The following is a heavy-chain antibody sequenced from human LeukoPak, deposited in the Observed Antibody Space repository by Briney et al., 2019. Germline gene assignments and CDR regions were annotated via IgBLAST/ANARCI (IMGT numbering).Heavy chain of an antibody. CDR2: LNPNSGDT. Sequence: ASVKVSCKASGYTFTTYDINWVRQATGQGLEWIGWLNPNSGDTGYAQKFQGRVTITRDTSISTAYMELSSLRSEDTAVYYCARDYGGDSGWFDPWGQGTLVTVSS. CDR3: ARDYGGDSGWFDP. J-gene: IGHJ5*02. D-gene: IGHD4-23*01. V-gene: IGHV1-8*03. CDR1: GYTFTTYD.